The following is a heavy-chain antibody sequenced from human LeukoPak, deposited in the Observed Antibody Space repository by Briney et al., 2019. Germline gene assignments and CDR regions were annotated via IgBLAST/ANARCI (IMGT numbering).Heavy chain of an antibody. J-gene: IGHJ4*02. CDR1: GDSVSSNSAA. Sequence: SQTLSLTCAISGDSVSSNSAAWNWIRQSPWRGLEWLGRTYQRSKWYNDYAVSVKSRITISPDTSKNHFSLQLNSVTPEDTAVYYCARSPYYYDGSGYYSFDYWGQGTLVTVSS. CDR2: TYQRSKWYN. V-gene: IGHV6-1*01. D-gene: IGHD3-22*01. CDR3: ARSPYYYDGSGYYSFDY.